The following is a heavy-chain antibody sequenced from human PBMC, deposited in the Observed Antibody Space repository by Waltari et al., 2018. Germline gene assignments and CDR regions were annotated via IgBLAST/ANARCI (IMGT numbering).Heavy chain of an antibody. J-gene: IGHJ6*03. CDR1: GDSITRYY. CDR3: EREVAHCTGDCSRRREYYYYKDV. CDR2: LYTTWKA. Sequence: QVQLQESGRGLVKPSETLSPTCNVTGDSITRYYWSWIRQPPGKRLEWIGPLYTTWKAKYNPSHKSRLTLSADTPKHQPSRKLGSVTPAVTAVYFGEREVAHCTGDCSRRREYYYYKDVWGKGTTVPVSS. D-gene: IGHD2-21*02. V-gene: IGHV4-4*08.